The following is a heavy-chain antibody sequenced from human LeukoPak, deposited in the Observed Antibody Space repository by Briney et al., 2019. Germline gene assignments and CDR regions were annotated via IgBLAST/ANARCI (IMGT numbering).Heavy chain of an antibody. J-gene: IGHJ3*02. Sequence: SVKVSCKASGGTFSSYAISWVRQAPGQGLEWMGGIIPIFGTANYAQKFQGRVTINADESTSTAYMELSSLRSEDTAVYYCARVGAYCGGDCYPEGFYAFDIWGQGTMVTVSS. CDR2: IIPIFGTA. D-gene: IGHD2-21*02. CDR1: GGTFSSYA. CDR3: ARVGAYCGGDCYPEGFYAFDI. V-gene: IGHV1-69*13.